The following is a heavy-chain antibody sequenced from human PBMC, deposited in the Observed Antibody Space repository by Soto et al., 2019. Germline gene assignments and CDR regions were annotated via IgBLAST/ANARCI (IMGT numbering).Heavy chain of an antibody. CDR1: SGSISSSNW. CDR3: ARVPEYCSSTSCYGSSWFDP. CDR2: IYHSGST. J-gene: IGHJ5*02. D-gene: IGHD2-2*01. Sequence: SETLSLTCAVSSGSISSSNWWSWVRQPPGKGLEWIGEIYHSGSTNYNPSLKSRVTISVDRSKNQFSLKLSSVTAADTAVHYCARVPEYCSSTSCYGSSWFDPWGQGTLVTVSS. V-gene: IGHV4-4*02.